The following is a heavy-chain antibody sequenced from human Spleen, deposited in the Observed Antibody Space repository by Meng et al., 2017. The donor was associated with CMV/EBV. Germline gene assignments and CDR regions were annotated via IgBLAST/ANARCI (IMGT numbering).Heavy chain of an antibody. CDR3: ARDGDIVATMGANYYYYGMDV. J-gene: IGHJ6*02. V-gene: IGHV4-39*07. CDR2: IYYSGST. D-gene: IGHD5-12*01. CDR1: GGSISSSSYY. Sequence: SETLSLTCTVSGGSISSSSYYWGWIRQPPGKGLEWIGSIYYSGSTYYNPSLKSRVTISVDTSKNQFSLKLSSVTAADTAVYYCARDGDIVATMGANYYYYGMDVWGQGTTVTVSS.